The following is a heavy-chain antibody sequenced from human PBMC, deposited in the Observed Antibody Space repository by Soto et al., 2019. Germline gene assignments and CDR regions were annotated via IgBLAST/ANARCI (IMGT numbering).Heavy chain of an antibody. CDR3: ARADPDASVGY. CDR1: GASMSSHY. V-gene: IGHV4-59*11. J-gene: IGHJ4*02. Sequence: PSETLSLTCTDSGASMSSHYWTWLRQSPGKGLEWIGYISYSGSTYYNPSHKSRVTISADTSRNQFSLKLSAVISADTAVYYCARADPDASVGYWGQGTLVTVAS. CDR2: ISYSGST. D-gene: IGHD2-2*01.